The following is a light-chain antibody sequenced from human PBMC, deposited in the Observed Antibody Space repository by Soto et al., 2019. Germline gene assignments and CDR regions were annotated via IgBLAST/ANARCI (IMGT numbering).Light chain of an antibody. CDR1: QGIGNN. CDR2: AAS. CDR3: LQHHSYPYT. V-gene: IGKV1-17*01. Sequence: DIQMTQSPSSLSASVGDRVTITCRASQGIGNNLGWYQQKVGRAPKRLIYAASSLESGVPSRFSGSGSGTEFTLTISSLQPEDFATYYCLQHHSYPYTFVQGTKLEIK. J-gene: IGKJ2*01.